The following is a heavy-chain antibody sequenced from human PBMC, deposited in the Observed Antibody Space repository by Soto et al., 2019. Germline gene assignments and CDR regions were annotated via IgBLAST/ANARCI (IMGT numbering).Heavy chain of an antibody. Sequence: QVQLVQSGAEVKKPGASVKVSCKASGYTFTSYGISWVRQAPGQGLEWMGWIRAYNGNTNYAQKLQGRVTMNTDTATSTAYRERMSLRSDDTAVYYCARLGTIEYSSSSVYYYYYYMDVWGKGTTVTVSS. CDR3: ARLGTIEYSSSSVYYYYYYMDV. CDR2: IRAYNGNT. D-gene: IGHD6-6*01. CDR1: GYTFTSYG. J-gene: IGHJ6*03. V-gene: IGHV1-18*01.